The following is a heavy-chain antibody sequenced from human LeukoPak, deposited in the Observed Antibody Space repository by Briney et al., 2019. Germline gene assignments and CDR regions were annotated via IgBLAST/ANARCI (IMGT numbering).Heavy chain of an antibody. CDR3: ASPGITAFDY. CDR1: GGSISGNSFY. CDR2: IYYTGIT. J-gene: IGHJ4*02. D-gene: IGHD2-21*02. V-gene: IGHV4-39*01. Sequence: PSETLSLTCTVSGGSISGNSFYWGWVRQPPGKGLDWIGNIYYTGITYYNPSLKSRVTISVDTSKNQFSLKLNSVTAADTAVYYCASPGITAFDYWGQGTLVTVSS.